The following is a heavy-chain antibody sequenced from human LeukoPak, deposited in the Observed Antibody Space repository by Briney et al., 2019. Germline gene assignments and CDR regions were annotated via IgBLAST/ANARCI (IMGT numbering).Heavy chain of an antibody. D-gene: IGHD5-24*01. CDR1: GGSFSGYY. V-gene: IGHV4-34*01. CDR2: INHSGST. Sequence: PSETLSLTCAVYGGSFSGYYWSWIRQPPGKGLEWIGEINHSGSTNYNPSLKSRVTISVDTSKNQFSLKLSAVTAADTAVYCCARFRKGRDGYNSRRGSYFDYWGQGTLVTVSS. J-gene: IGHJ4*02. CDR3: ARFRKGRDGYNSRRGSYFDY.